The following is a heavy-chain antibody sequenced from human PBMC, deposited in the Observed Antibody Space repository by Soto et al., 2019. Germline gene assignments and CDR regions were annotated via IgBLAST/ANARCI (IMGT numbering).Heavy chain of an antibody. V-gene: IGHV3-30-3*01. Sequence: QVQLVESGGGVVQPGRSLRLSCAASGFTFSSYAMHWVRQAPGKGLEWVAVISYDGSNKYYADSVKCRFTISRDNSKNMLYLQMNSLRAEDTAVYYCARTLGYDSSGYFPLLDGMDVWGQGTTVTVSS. CDR2: ISYDGSNK. D-gene: IGHD3-22*01. CDR1: GFTFSSYA. CDR3: ARTLGYDSSGYFPLLDGMDV. J-gene: IGHJ6*02.